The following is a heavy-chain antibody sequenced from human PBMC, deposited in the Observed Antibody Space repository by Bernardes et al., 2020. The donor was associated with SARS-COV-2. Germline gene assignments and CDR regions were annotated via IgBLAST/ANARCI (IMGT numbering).Heavy chain of an antibody. CDR3: ARDHLFREVPAAGAFDI. CDR2: IRQDGSDQ. CDR1: GFTFSSTW. J-gene: IGHJ3*02. D-gene: IGHD2-2*01. Sequence: RGSLRLSCAASGFTFSSTWMSWVRQAPGPGLEWVANIRQDGSDQHYMDSVKGRFTISRDNAKNSLYLQMNSLRAEDTGVYYCARDHLFREVPAAGAFDIWGQGTMVTVSS. V-gene: IGHV3-7*04.